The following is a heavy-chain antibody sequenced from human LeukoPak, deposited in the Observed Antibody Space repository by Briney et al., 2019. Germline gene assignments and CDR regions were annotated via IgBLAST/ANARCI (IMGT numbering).Heavy chain of an antibody. CDR2: ISGSGGST. CDR1: GFTFSSYA. V-gene: IGHV3-23*01. Sequence: PGGSLRLSCAASGFTFSSYAMSWVRQAPGKGLEWVSAISGSGGSTYYADSVKGRFTISRDNSKNTLYLQMNSLRAEDTAVYYCAREKRRKGSPERRFDYWGQGTLVTVSS. CDR3: AREKRRKGSPERRFDY. J-gene: IGHJ4*02.